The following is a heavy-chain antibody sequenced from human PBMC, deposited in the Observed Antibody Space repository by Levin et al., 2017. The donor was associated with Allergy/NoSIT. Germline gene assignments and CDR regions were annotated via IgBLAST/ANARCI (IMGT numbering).Heavy chain of an antibody. CDR2: SRNKPKSYTT. J-gene: IGHJ4*01. CDR1: GFTFSDHY. V-gene: IGHV3-72*01. D-gene: IGHD2/OR15-2a*01. Sequence: GGSLRLSCAASGFTFSDHYMDWVRQAPGKGLEWVGRSRNKPKSYTTAFAASVKGRFAISRDDSKNSLYLQMNSLNTEDTAVYYCVRVTKAGGTTFFDYWGHGTLVTVPS. CDR3: VRVTKAGGTTFFDY.